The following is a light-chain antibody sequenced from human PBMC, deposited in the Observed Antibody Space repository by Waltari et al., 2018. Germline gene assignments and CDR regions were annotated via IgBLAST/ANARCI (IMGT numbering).Light chain of an antibody. Sequence: EIVLTQAPAPLSFSPGDRATLSCRASQSIPTFLAWDQQKPGQAPSLLIFNSSLRASGVPVRFSGSGSGTDFTLTISHLEPEDFAFYFCQHRDNWLFTFGPGTKVEIK. V-gene: IGKV3-11*01. CDR1: QSIPTF. J-gene: IGKJ3*01. CDR2: NSS. CDR3: QHRDNWLFT.